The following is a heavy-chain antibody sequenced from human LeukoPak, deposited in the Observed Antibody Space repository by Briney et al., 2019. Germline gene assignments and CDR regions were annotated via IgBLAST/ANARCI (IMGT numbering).Heavy chain of an antibody. V-gene: IGHV4-39*03. CDR3: RCETAIEALDGYYYYYYYMDV. Sequence: SETLSLTCTVSGGSISSSSYDWGWLRQLPGKGLEWIGSIYYSGSTYYNPSLKSRVTISVDTSKNQFSLKLSSVTAADTAVYYCRCETAIEALDGYYYYYYYMDVWGKGTTVTVSS. J-gene: IGHJ6*03. D-gene: IGHD5-18*01. CDR1: GGSISSSSYD. CDR2: IYYSGST.